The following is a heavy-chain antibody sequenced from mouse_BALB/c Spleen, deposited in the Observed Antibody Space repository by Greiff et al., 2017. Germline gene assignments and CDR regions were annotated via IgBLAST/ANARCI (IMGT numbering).Heavy chain of an antibody. D-gene: IGHD2-1*01. CDR1: GYSFTSYY. CDR3: ARYGNYVGWFAY. CDR2: IDPFNGGT. J-gene: IGHJ3*01. V-gene: IGHV1S135*01. Sequence: SGPELMKPGASVKISCKASGYSFTSYYMHWVKQSHGKSLEWIGYIDPFNGGTSYNQKFKGKATLTVDKSSSTAYMHLSSLTSEDSAVYYCARYGNYVGWFAYWGQGTLVTVSA.